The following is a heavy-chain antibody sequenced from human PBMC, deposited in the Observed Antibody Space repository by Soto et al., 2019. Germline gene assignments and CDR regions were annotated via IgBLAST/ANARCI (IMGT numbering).Heavy chain of an antibody. Sequence: ASVKVSCKASGYTFTSYGISWVRQAPGQGLEWMGWISAYNGNTNYAQKLQGRVTMTTDTSTSTAYMELRSLRSDDTAVYYCARVLRYYYDSSGYPYNWFDPWGQGTLVTVS. CDR1: GYTFTSYG. D-gene: IGHD3-22*01. CDR3: ARVLRYYYDSSGYPYNWFDP. J-gene: IGHJ5*02. V-gene: IGHV1-18*01. CDR2: ISAYNGNT.